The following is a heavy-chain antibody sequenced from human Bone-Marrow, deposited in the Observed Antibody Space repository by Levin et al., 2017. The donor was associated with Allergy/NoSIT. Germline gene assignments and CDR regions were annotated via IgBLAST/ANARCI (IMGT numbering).Heavy chain of an antibody. CDR3: VRPQEMATVTAFDQ. J-gene: IGHJ4*02. CDR2: IWSDGNNE. D-gene: IGHD5-24*01. Sequence: QAGGSLRLSCAASGFSFSSYGMHWVRQAPGKGLEWVAVIWSDGNNEHYADSVKGRFTISRDNSKNTLYLQMSSLRAEDTAVYYCVRPQEMATVTAFDQWGQGTLVTVSS. V-gene: IGHV3-33*01. CDR1: GFSFSSYG.